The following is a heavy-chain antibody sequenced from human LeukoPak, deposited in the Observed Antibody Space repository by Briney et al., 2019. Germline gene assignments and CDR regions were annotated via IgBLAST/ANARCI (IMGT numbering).Heavy chain of an antibody. J-gene: IGHJ4*02. CDR3: ARHREDWGFDS. CDR2: IYYSGST. V-gene: IGHV4-59*08. D-gene: IGHD7-27*01. CDR1: GGSISSYF. Sequence: SETLSLTCTVSGGSISSYFWNWIRQPPGTGLEWIGYIYYSGSTNYNPYLNSRVTISVDTSKNQFSLKLSSVTAADTAVYYWARHREDWGFDSWGQGTLVTVSS.